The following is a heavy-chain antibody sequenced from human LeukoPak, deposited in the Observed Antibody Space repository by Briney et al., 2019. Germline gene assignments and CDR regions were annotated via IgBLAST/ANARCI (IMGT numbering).Heavy chain of an antibody. D-gene: IGHD2-2*01. CDR1: GFTFSNAW. Sequence: PGGSLRLSCAASGFTFSNAWMSWVRQAPGKGLEWVGRIKSKTDGGTTDYAAPVRGRFTISRDDSKNTLYMQMNSLRTEDTAVYYCTRDIVVVPADITSPWRADWGQGTLVTVSS. CDR3: TRDIVVVPADITSPWRAD. V-gene: IGHV3-15*01. CDR2: IKSKTDGGTT. J-gene: IGHJ4*02.